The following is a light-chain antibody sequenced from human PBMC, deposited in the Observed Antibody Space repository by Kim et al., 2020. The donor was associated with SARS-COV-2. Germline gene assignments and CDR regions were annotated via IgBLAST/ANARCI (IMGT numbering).Light chain of an antibody. CDR3: GTWDSRLSAHVV. CDR1: SSTMRNNF. Sequence: QMVAISCPGSSSTMRNNFVSGYLQPPGTTPRLHIYHNNSRPSGIPDRFSVSNSGTSATRGITGLRTGDEAGYYCGTWDSRLSAHVVFGGGTKLTVL. CDR2: HNN. J-gene: IGLJ2*01. V-gene: IGLV1-51*01.